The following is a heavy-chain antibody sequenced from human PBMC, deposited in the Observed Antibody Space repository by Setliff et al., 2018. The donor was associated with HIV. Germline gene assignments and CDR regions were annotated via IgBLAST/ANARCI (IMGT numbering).Heavy chain of an antibody. Sequence: ASVKVSCKASGYTFTTYAMIWVRQAPGQSLEWMGWINTGNGNTRLSQKFQGRVTISRDTSASTAYVELYSLTSEDTAVYYCARTLTYYFDGSFSSGPADYWGLGTLVTVSS. D-gene: IGHD3-22*01. J-gene: IGHJ4*02. CDR1: GYTFTTYA. CDR2: INTGNGNT. V-gene: IGHV1-3*04. CDR3: ARTLTYYFDGSFSSGPADY.